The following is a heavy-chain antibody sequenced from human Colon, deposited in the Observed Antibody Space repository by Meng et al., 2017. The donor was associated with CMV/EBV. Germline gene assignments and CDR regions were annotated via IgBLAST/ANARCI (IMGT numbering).Heavy chain of an antibody. V-gene: IGHV3-21*06. CDR2: ISHSSDT. J-gene: IGHJ4*02. CDR3: ARGWPPDY. D-gene: IGHD6-13*01. CDR1: GFTFSTYS. Sequence: GESLKISCAASGFTFSTYSLNWVRQAPGKGLEWVSSISHSSDTYYADSVKGRFTLSRDNAQNSVYLQLNSLTAEDTAVYYCARGWPPDYWGQGTPVTVSS.